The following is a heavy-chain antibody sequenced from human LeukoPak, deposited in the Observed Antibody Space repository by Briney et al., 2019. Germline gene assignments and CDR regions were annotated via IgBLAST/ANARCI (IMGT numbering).Heavy chain of an antibody. D-gene: IGHD3-3*01. CDR3: ARQNPHYDFWSGYFEERPDDAFDI. J-gene: IGHJ3*02. Sequence: GASVKVSCKASGYTFTGYYMHWVRQAPGQGLEWMGWINPNSGGTNYAQKFQGRVTMTRDTSISTAYMELSRLRSDDTAVYYCARQNPHYDFWSGYFEERPDDAFDIWGQGTMVTVSS. CDR2: INPNSGGT. CDR1: GYTFTGYY. V-gene: IGHV1-2*02.